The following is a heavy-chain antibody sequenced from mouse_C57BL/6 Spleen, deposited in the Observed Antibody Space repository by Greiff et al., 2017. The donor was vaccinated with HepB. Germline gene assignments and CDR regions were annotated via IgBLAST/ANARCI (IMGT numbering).Heavy chain of an antibody. V-gene: IGHV6-3*01. CDR1: GFTFSNYW. J-gene: IGHJ3*01. CDR2: IRLKSDNYAT. CDR3: TRSPFAY. Sequence: EVKVEESGGGLVQPGGSMKLSCVASGFTFSNYWMNWVRQSPEKGLGWVAQIRLKSDNYATHYAESVKGRFTISRDDSKSSVYLQMNHLRAEDTGIYYCTRSPFAYWGQGTLVTVSA.